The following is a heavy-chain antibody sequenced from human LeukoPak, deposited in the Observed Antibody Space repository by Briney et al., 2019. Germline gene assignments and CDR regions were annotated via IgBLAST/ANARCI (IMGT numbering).Heavy chain of an antibody. V-gene: IGHV1-8*03. CDR3: ATGRAYYIENLT. CDR1: GYTFTSYD. D-gene: IGHD3-22*01. Sequence: GASVKVSCKASGYTFTSYDINWVLQATRQGLEWTGWMNPNSGNTGYAQKFQGRVTITRNTSISTAYMELSSLRSEDTAVYYCATGRAYYIENLTWGQGTLVTVSS. J-gene: IGHJ5*02. CDR2: MNPNSGNT.